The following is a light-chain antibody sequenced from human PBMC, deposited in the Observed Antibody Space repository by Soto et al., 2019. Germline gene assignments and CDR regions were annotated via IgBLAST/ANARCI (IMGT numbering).Light chain of an antibody. Sequence: QSALTQPASASASPGQSITISCTGTSSDIGAYNSVSWYQQHPGKAPQLMIYDVSYRPSGISSRFSGSKSGNTASLTISGLQADDDADYYCASYTSARIRVFGGGTQLTVL. J-gene: IGLJ2*01. CDR1: SSDIGAYNS. V-gene: IGLV2-14*01. CDR3: ASYTSARIRV. CDR2: DVS.